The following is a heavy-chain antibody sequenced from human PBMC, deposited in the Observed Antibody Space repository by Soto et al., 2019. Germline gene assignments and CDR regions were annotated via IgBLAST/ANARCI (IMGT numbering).Heavy chain of an antibody. CDR3: ATVYILRIAPEGNWFDP. V-gene: IGHV1-24*01. Sequence: ASVKVSCKVSGYTLTELSMHWVRQAPGKGLEWMGGFDPEDGETIYAQKFQGRVTMTEDTSTDTAYMELSSLRSEDTAVYYCATVYILRIAPEGNWFDPWGQGTLVTVSS. J-gene: IGHJ5*02. CDR1: GYTLTELS. CDR2: FDPEDGET. D-gene: IGHD6-13*01.